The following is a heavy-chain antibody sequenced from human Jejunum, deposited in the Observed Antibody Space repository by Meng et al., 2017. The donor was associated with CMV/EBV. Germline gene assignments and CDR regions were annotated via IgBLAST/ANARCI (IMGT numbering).Heavy chain of an antibody. V-gene: IGHV3-23*05. CDR1: GFTFSTYA. D-gene: IGHD3-3*02. J-gene: IGHJ4*02. CDR2: IKSTGSPT. CDR3: AKVGGGPSILRDY. Sequence: SGFTFSTYAMSWVRQAPGKGLEWVSPIKSTGSPTYYADSVKGRFTISRENSKNTLYLQMNSLRAEDTALYYCAKVGGGPSILRDYWGQGTLVTVSS.